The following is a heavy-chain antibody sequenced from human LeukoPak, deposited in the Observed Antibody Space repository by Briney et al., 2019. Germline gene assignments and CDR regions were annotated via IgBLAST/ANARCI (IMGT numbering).Heavy chain of an antibody. V-gene: IGHV3-48*04. CDR1: GFTFSTYS. Sequence: GGSLRLSCAASGFTFSTYSINWVRQAPGKGLEWVSYISSSSSTIYYADSVKGRFTISRVNAKSSLYLQMNSLRAEDTAVYYCARTELGPFDYWGRGTLVTVSS. J-gene: IGHJ4*02. CDR2: ISSSSSTI. D-gene: IGHD1-7*01. CDR3: ARTELGPFDY.